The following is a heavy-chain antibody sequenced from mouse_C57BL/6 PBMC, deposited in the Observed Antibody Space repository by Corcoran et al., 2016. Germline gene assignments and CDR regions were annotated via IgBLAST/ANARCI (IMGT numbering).Heavy chain of an antibody. CDR1: GYTFTDYY. CDR3: ARDYGSNVDV. CDR2: INPNNGGT. D-gene: IGHD1-1*01. V-gene: IGHV1-26*01. Sequence: EVQLQQSGPELVKPGASVKISCKASGYTFTDYYMNWVKQSHGKSLEWIGDINPNNGGTSYNQKFKGKATLTVDKSSSTAYMELRSLTSEDSAVYYCARDYGSNVDVWGTGTTVTVSS. J-gene: IGHJ1*03.